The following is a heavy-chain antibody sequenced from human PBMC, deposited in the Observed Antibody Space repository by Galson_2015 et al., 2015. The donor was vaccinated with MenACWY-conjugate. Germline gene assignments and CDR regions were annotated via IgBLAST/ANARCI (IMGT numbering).Heavy chain of an antibody. V-gene: IGHV3-74*01. D-gene: IGHD1-26*01. CDR1: GFIFNTYW. CDR3: AKTRGASFYFDS. Sequence: SLRLSCAASGFIFNTYWMHWVRQAPGKGLVWVSRINPGGSSTTYADSVKDRFNISRDNAKKTLYLQMNSLRPEDTAVFYCAKTRGASFYFDSWGQGTLVTVSS. J-gene: IGHJ4*02. CDR2: INPGGSST.